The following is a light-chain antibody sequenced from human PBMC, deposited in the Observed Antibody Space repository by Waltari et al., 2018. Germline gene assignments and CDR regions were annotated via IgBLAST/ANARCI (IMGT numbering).Light chain of an antibody. V-gene: IGKV3-15*01. CDR2: GAS. J-gene: IGKJ1*01. CDR1: QSVSSN. CDR3: QQYNNWPPP. Sequence: EIVMTQSTATLSVSPGERATLSCRASQSVSSNLAWYQQKPGQAPRLLIYGASTRATCIPARFSGSGSGTEFTLPISSLQSEDFAVYYCQQYNNWPPPFGQGTKVEIK.